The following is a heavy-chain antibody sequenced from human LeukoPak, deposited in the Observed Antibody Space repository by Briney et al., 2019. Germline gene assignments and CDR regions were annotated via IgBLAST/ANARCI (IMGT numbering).Heavy chain of an antibody. V-gene: IGHV1-2*06. CDR2: INPNSGGT. D-gene: IGHD1-7*01. CDR1: GYTFTGYY. J-gene: IGHJ3*02. Sequence: GASVKVSCKASGYTFTGYYMHWVRQAPGQGIEWLGRINPNSGGTNYAQKFQGRVTMTRDTSISTAYMELSRLRSDHTAVYYCARGLTGTTLGAFDIWGQGTMVTVSS. CDR3: ARGLTGTTLGAFDI.